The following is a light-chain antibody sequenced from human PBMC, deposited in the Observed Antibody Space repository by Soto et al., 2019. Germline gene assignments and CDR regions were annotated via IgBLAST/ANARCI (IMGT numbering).Light chain of an antibody. Sequence: EIVLTQSPATLSLSPGEGATLCCRASQSISSYLAWYQQKPGQAPRLLIYDASSRATGIPARFSGSGSGTDFTLTISSLEPEDFAVYYCQQRSDWPPWTFGQGTKVEIK. CDR1: QSISSY. CDR2: DAS. CDR3: QQRSDWPPWT. V-gene: IGKV3-11*01. J-gene: IGKJ1*01.